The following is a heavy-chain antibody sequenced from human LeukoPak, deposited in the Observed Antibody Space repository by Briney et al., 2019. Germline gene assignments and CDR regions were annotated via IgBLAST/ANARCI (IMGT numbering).Heavy chain of an antibody. CDR3: ARHTNPGTTVYFDL. D-gene: IGHD1-7*01. CDR2: IYHSGST. J-gene: IGHJ2*01. CDR1: GGSISSSNW. V-gene: IGHV4-4*02. Sequence: PSGTLSLTCAVSGGSISSSNWWSWVRQPPGKGLEWIGEIYHSGSTNYNPSLKSRVTISVDKSKNQFSLKLNPVTAADTAVYYCARHTNPGTTVYFDLWGRGTLVTVSS.